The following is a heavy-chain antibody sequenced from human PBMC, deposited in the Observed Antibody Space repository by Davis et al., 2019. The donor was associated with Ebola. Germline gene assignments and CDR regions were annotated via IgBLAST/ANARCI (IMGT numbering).Heavy chain of an antibody. Sequence: SLKISCAGSGFTFGDSAMHWVRQAPGKGLEWVSGISWNSDSIVYADSVKGRFTISRDNAKNSLYLQMNSLRGEETALYYCAKGRTIPLALDFWGQGTLVTVSS. J-gene: IGHJ4*02. CDR1: GFTFGDSA. CDR2: ISWNSDSI. D-gene: IGHD2-2*02. CDR3: AKGRTIPLALDF. V-gene: IGHV3-9*01.